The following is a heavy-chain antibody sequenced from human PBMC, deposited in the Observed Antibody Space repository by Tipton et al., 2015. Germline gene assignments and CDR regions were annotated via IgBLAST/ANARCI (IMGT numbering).Heavy chain of an antibody. V-gene: IGHV4-38-2*01. CDR2: IQYSGST. Sequence: TLSLTCVVSGYSISSGYHWGWIRQPPGKELEWIGYIQYSGSTNYNPSLKSRVTISVDTSKTQFSLKMSSVTASDTAAYYCARARGRHGGLFDSWGQGILVTVSS. CDR1: GYSISSGYH. J-gene: IGHJ4*02. D-gene: IGHD4-23*01. CDR3: ARARGRHGGLFDS.